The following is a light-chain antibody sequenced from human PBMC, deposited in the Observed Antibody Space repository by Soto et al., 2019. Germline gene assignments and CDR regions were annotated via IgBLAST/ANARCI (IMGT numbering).Light chain of an antibody. CDR2: GAS. J-gene: IGKJ1*01. CDR3: QQYNNWPRT. CDR1: QMVGSS. V-gene: IGKV3-15*01. Sequence: RVMTQSPATLSVSPGERVTLSCRASQMVGSSLAWYQQKPGQAPRLLIYGASTRATAIPARFSGSGSGTEFTLTISSLQSEDFAVYYCQQYNNWPRTFGQGTKVDIK.